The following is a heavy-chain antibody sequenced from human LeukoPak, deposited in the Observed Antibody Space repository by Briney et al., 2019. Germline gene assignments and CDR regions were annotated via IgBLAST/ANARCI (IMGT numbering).Heavy chain of an antibody. Sequence: KPSQTRSLTCSVSGASISSRDHYWSWIRQHPGKCLEWIGYIFYSGSTHYNPSLKSRVTISVDPSKNQFSLKLSSVTAADTAVYYCARALYYSSGYFFFDYWGQGILVTVSS. V-gene: IGHV4-31*03. CDR2: IFYSGST. D-gene: IGHD3-22*01. J-gene: IGHJ4*02. CDR3: ARALYYSSGYFFFDY. CDR1: GASISSRDHY.